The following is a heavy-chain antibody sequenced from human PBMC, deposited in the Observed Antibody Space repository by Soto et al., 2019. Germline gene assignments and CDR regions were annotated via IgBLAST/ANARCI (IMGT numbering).Heavy chain of an antibody. CDR3: ARSTWKYYHY. CDR1: GGSMTTYY. V-gene: IGHV4-59*01. CDR2: VYSSGST. Sequence: PSETLSLTCTVSGGSMTTYYWNWIRQPPGKGLEWIGYVYSSGSTDYNPSLKSRVTISVDTSNNQFSLKLSSVTTADTAVYYCARSTWKYYHYWGQGTLVTVSS. J-gene: IGHJ4*02. D-gene: IGHD1-1*01.